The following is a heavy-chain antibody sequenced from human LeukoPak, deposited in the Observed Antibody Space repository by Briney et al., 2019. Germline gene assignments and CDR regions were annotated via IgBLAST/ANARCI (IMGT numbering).Heavy chain of an antibody. CDR2: INPNSGGT. CDR1: GYTFTSYY. CDR3: ARVLRRGSGYYALDY. V-gene: IGHV1-2*02. Sequence: ASVKVSCKASGYTFTSYYMHWVRQAPGQGLEWMGWINPNSGGTNYAQKFQGRVTMTRDTSISTAYMELSRLRSDDTAVYYCARVLRRGSGYYALDYWGQGTLVTVSS. D-gene: IGHD3-22*01. J-gene: IGHJ4*02.